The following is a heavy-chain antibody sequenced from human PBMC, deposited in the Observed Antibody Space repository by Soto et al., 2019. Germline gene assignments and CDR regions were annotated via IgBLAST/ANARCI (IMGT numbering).Heavy chain of an antibody. CDR2: IIPIFGTA. D-gene: IGHD5-18*01. CDR3: ARDLGTAMVTSSWFDP. CDR1: GGTFSSDA. Sequence: SVKVSCKASGGTFSSDAISWVRQAPGQGLEWMGGIIPIFGTANYAQKFQGRVTITADESTSTAYMELSSLRSEDTAVYYCARDLGTAMVTSSWFDPWGQGTLVTVSS. J-gene: IGHJ5*02. V-gene: IGHV1-69*13.